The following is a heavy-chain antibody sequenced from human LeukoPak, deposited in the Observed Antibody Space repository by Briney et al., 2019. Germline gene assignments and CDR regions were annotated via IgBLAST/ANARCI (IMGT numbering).Heavy chain of an antibody. CDR3: ARRRYNWNAIDY. CDR2: ISHDGSNK. V-gene: IGHV3-30-3*01. J-gene: IGHJ4*02. CDR1: GFTFSNYG. Sequence: GGSLRLSCAASGFTFSNYGIHWVRQAPGKGLEWVAAISHDGSNKYYAGSVKGRFTISRDNAKNSLYLQMNSLRAEDTAVYYCARRRYNWNAIDYWGQGTLVTVSS. D-gene: IGHD1-20*01.